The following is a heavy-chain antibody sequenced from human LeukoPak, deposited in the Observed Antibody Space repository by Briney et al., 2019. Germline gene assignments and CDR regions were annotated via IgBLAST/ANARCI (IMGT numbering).Heavy chain of an antibody. CDR1: GGSISSYY. J-gene: IGHJ4*02. CDR3: ARSTIAARPGHFDY. Sequence: SETLSLTCTVAGGSISSYYWSWIRQPPGKGLEWLGYIYYSGSTNYNPSLKSRLTISVDTSKNQFSLKLSSVTAADTAVYYCARSTIAARPGHFDYWGQGTLVTVSS. CDR2: IYYSGST. D-gene: IGHD6-6*01. V-gene: IGHV4-59*01.